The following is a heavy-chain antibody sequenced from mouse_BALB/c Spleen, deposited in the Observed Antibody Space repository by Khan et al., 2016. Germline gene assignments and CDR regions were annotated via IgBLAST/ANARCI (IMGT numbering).Heavy chain of an antibody. Sequence: EVELVESGGDLVQPGGSRKLSCAASGFTFSGFGMHWVRQAPEKGLEWVAYISSGSTNFYYADTVKGRFTISRDTPKNTLFLQMTSLMSEDTAMYYCGRMRGSDAMDYWGQGTSVTVSS. CDR3: GRMRGSDAMDY. CDR2: ISSGSTNF. V-gene: IGHV5-17*02. CDR1: GFTFSGFG. J-gene: IGHJ4*01.